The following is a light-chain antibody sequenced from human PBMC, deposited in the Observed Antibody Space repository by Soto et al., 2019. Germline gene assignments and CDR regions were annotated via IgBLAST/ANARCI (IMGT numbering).Light chain of an antibody. CDR1: QNINIY. CDR3: QQSYSYPHS. V-gene: IGKV1-39*01. CDR2: TAP. J-gene: IGKJ2*01. Sequence: DIQMTQSPSSLSAYVGDRVTIACRASQNINIYLNWYQQRPGKAPKLLVTTAPTFQSGVPSRFSGSGSGADFTLTISGLQPEDSATYYCQQSYSYPHSFCQGTIVDIK.